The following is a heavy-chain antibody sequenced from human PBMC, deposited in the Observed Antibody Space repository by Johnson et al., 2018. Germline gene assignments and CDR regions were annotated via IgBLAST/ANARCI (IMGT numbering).Heavy chain of an antibody. Sequence: QVQLQESGGGLVKPGGSLRLSCAASGFTFKDYYMGWIRQSPGKGLEWLSYIGSRGATIFYADSVKGRFTISRDNAENSLYLQMNSLKADDTAIYYCARDRYYGDYWTYFDYWGQGIQVAVSS. V-gene: IGHV3-11*01. CDR1: GFTFKDYY. CDR3: ARDRYYGDYWTYFDY. D-gene: IGHD3/OR15-3a*01. CDR2: IGSRGATI. J-gene: IGHJ4*02.